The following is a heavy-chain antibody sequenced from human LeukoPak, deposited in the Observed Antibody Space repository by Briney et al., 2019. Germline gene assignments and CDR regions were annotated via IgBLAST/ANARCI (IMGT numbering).Heavy chain of an antibody. CDR2: MKPNSGNT. Sequence: ASVKVSCKASGYTFTSYDINWVRQAPGQGLEWMGWMKPNSGNTGCAQKFQGRVIMTRNTSISTAYMELSSLRSEDTAVYYCARWGGINYYDSSGYVDYWGQGTLVTVSS. CDR1: GYTFTSYD. J-gene: IGHJ4*02. V-gene: IGHV1-8*01. CDR3: ARWGGINYYDSSGYVDY. D-gene: IGHD3-22*01.